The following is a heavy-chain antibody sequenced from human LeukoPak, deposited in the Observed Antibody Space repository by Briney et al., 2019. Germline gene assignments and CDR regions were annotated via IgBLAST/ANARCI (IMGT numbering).Heavy chain of an antibody. V-gene: IGHV3-30*18. D-gene: IGHD3-10*01. CDR2: ISHDGSNK. J-gene: IGHJ6*02. CDR1: GFTFSSYG. CDR3: AKVGGSGTSYYYFGMDV. Sequence: GGSLRLSCAASGFTFSSYGMHWVRQAPGKGLEWVAVISHDGSNKYYADSVKGRFTISRDNSKNTLYLQMNSLRAEDTAVYFCAKVGGSGTSYYYFGMDVWGQGTTVTVSS.